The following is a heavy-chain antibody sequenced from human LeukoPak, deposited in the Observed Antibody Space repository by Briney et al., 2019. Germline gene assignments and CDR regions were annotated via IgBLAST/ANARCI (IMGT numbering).Heavy chain of an antibody. CDR3: AKDISYDSSGYFDY. CDR1: GFTFSSYA. V-gene: IGHV3-9*01. CDR2: ISWNSGSI. Sequence: GGSLRLSCAASGFTFSSYAMSWVRQAPGKGLEWVSGISWNSGSIGYADSVKGRFTISRDNAKNSLYLQMNSLRAEDTALYYCAKDISYDSSGYFDYWGQGTLVTVSS. D-gene: IGHD3-22*01. J-gene: IGHJ4*02.